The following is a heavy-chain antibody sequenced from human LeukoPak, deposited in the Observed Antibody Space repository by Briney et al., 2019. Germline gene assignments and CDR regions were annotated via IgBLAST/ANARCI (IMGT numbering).Heavy chain of an antibody. Sequence: GGSLRLSXAASGFTFSTYAMSWVRQARGKGLEWVSAISSSGGSTYYADSVKGRFTISRDNSKNTLYLQMNSLRAEDTAVYYCAKYCGYSSSWYKLGFDYWGQGTLVTVSS. J-gene: IGHJ4*02. D-gene: IGHD6-13*01. CDR2: ISSSGGST. CDR3: AKYCGYSSSWYKLGFDY. V-gene: IGHV3-23*01. CDR1: GFTFSTYA.